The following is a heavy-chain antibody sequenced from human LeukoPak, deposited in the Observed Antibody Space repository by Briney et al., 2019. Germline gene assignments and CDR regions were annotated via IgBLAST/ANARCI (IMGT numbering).Heavy chain of an antibody. CDR2: IYDSGST. CDR3: ARHGGGYSYDY. V-gene: IGHV4-38-2*01. CDR1: GYSIRSGYY. J-gene: IGHJ4*02. Sequence: ASETLSLTCDVSGYSIRSGYYWGWIRQPPGEGLELIGYIYDSGSTNYNPSLKSRVTISVDTPKNQFSLKLSSVTAADTAVYYCARHGGGYSYDYWGQGTLVTVSS. D-gene: IGHD5-18*01.